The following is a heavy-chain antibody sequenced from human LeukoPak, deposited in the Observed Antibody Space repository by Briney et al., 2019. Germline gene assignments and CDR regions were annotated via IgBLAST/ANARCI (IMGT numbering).Heavy chain of an antibody. CDR2: ISSSSTYI. Sequence: GGSLRLSCAASGFIFSSHTMNWVRQAPGKGLEWVSSISSSSTYIYYADSVKGRFTISRDNAKNSLYLQMNSLRVEDTAVYYCARRLGAGSITILDYWGQGTLVTVSS. D-gene: IGHD3-9*01. CDR3: ARRLGAGSITILDY. CDR1: GFIFSSHT. V-gene: IGHV3-21*01. J-gene: IGHJ4*02.